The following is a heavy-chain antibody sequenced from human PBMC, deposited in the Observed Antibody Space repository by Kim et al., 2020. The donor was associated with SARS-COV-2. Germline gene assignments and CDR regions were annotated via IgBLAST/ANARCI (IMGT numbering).Heavy chain of an antibody. CDR2: ISSSSSTI. CDR3: ASQIVVVPAAMYTANHVLDY. J-gene: IGHJ4*02. CDR1: GFTFSSYS. D-gene: IGHD2-2*01. V-gene: IGHV3-48*04. Sequence: GGSLRLSCAASGFTFSSYSMNWVRQAPGKGLEWVSYISSSSSTIYYADSVKRRFTISRDNAKNSLYLQMNSLRAEDTAVYYCASQIVVVPAAMYTANHVLDYWRQGTLVTVSS.